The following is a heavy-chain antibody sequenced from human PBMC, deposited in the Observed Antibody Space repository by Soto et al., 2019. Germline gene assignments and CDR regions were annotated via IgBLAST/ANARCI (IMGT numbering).Heavy chain of an antibody. D-gene: IGHD2-21*02. CDR3: ASNPHTALTPLDY. CDR1: GYTFTGYY. J-gene: IGHJ4*02. CDR2: INPNSGGT. V-gene: IGHV1-2*02. Sequence: ASVKVSCKASGYTFTGYYMHWVRHAPGQGLEWMGWINPNSGGTNYAQKFQGRVTMTRDTSISTAYMELSRLRSDDTAVYYCASNPHTALTPLDYWGQGTLVTVSS.